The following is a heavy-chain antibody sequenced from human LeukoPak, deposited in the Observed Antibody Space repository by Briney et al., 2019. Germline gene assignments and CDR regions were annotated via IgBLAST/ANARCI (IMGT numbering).Heavy chain of an antibody. Sequence: ASVKVSCKASGYTFTSYGISWVRQAPGQGLEWMGWISAYNGNTNYAQKLQGRVTMTTDTSTSTAHMELRSLRSDDTAVYCCASGDYYGSGSYSDYWGQGTLVTVSS. CDR1: GYTFTSYG. CDR2: ISAYNGNT. CDR3: ASGDYYGSGSYSDY. J-gene: IGHJ4*02. D-gene: IGHD3-10*01. V-gene: IGHV1-18*04.